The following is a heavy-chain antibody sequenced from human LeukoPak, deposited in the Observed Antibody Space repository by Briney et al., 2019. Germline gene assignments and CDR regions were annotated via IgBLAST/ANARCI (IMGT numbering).Heavy chain of an antibody. J-gene: IGHJ5*02. CDR2: INHSGST. Sequence: PETLSLTCAVYGGSFSGYYWSWIRQPPGKGLEWIGEINHSGSTNYNPSLKSRVTISVDTSKNQFSLKLSSVTAADTAVYYCARVRIFGVVIIQGWFDPWGQGTLVTVSS. V-gene: IGHV4-34*01. CDR3: ARVRIFGVVIIQGWFDP. D-gene: IGHD3-3*01. CDR1: GGSFSGYY.